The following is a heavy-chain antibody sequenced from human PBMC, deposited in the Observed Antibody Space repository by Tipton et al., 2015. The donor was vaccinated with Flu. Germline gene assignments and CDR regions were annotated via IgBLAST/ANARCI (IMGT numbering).Heavy chain of an antibody. J-gene: IGHJ4*02. Sequence: TLSLTCTVSGGSITSYYWTWIRQPSGKGLEWIGYIYYSGSTNYNPSLKSRVTISVDTSKNQFSLKLSSVTAADTAVYYCARARMYYFDYWGQGTLVTVSS. CDR3: ARARMYYFDY. CDR1: GGSITSYY. D-gene: IGHD2-15*01. CDR2: IYYSGST. V-gene: IGHV4-59*01.